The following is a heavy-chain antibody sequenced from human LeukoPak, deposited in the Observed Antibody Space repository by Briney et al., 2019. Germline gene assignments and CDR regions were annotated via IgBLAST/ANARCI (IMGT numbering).Heavy chain of an antibody. V-gene: IGHV1-69*06. D-gene: IGHD5-18*01. CDR2: IIPIFGTA. CDR3: ALDTAESYYFGY. Sequence: GSSVKVSCKASGGTFSSYAISWVRQAPGQGLGWMGGIIPIFGTANYAQKFQGRVTITADKSTSTAYMELSSLRSEDTAVYYCALDTAESYYFGYWGQGTLVTVSS. J-gene: IGHJ4*02. CDR1: GGTFSSYA.